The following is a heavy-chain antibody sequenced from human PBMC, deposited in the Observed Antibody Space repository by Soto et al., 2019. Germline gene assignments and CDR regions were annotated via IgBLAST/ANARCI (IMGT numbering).Heavy chain of an antibody. CDR1: GFTLSNYG. J-gene: IGHJ4*02. V-gene: IGHV3-23*01. D-gene: IGHD3-22*01. CDR2: SRGSDGST. Sequence: EVQLLESGGGLVQPGGSLRLSCAASGFTLSNYGMTWVRQAPGKGLEWAAGSRGSDGSTYYADSVKGRFTISRDSCKNTLYLQMPGLRAEDTAVYYCVKAQYYDWGQGTLVTVSS. CDR3: VKAQYYD.